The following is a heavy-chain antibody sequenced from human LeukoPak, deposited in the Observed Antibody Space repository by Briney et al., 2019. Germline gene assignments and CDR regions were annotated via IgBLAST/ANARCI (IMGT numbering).Heavy chain of an antibody. D-gene: IGHD3-10*02. CDR2: IYTSGTT. V-gene: IGHV4-61*02. Sequence: PSQTLSLTCTVSGGSISSGSYYWSWIRQPAGKGLEWIGRIYTSGTTNYNPSLKSRVTISVDTSKNQFSLKLSSVTAADTAVYYCARDPRFGESMDVWGKGTTVTVSS. CDR3: ARDPRFGESMDV. CDR1: GGSISSGSYY. J-gene: IGHJ6*03.